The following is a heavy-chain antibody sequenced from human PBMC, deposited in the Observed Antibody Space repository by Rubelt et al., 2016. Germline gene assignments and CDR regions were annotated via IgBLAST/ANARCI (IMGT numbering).Heavy chain of an antibody. CDR3: AGPPTGNIAAAD. CDR1: GGSFSGYY. CDR2: INHSGST. Sequence: QVQLQQWGAGLLKPSETLSLTCAVYGGSFSGYYWSWIRQPPGKGLEWIGEINHSGSTNYNPSLKSRVTISVDTSKNQFSLKLSSVTAADTAVYYCAGPPTGNIAAADWGQGTLVTVSS. J-gene: IGHJ4*02. D-gene: IGHD6-13*01. V-gene: IGHV4-34*01.